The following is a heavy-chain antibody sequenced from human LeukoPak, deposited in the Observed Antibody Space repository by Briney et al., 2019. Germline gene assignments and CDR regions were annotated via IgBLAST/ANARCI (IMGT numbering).Heavy chain of an antibody. V-gene: IGHV1-3*01. J-gene: IGHJ3*02. D-gene: IGHD2-21*02. CDR3: ATNSCGGDCYVYAFDI. CDR1: GYTFTSYG. CDR2: INAGNGNT. Sequence: GASVKVSCKASGYTFTSYGISWVRQAPGQRLEWMGWINAGNGNTKYSQKFQGRVTITRDTSASTAYMELSSLRSEDTAVYYCATNSCGGDCYVYAFDIWGQGTMVTVSS.